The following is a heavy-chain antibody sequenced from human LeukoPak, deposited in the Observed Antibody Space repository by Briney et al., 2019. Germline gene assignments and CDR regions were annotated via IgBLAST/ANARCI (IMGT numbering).Heavy chain of an antibody. Sequence: ASVKVSCKASGYTFTSYDINWVRQATGQGLEWMGWMNPNSGNTGYAQKFQGRVTMTRNTSISTAYMELSSLRSEDTAVYYCAREGTYYDFWGGYFQHWFDPWGQGTLVTVSS. J-gene: IGHJ5*02. CDR3: AREGTYYDFWGGYFQHWFDP. D-gene: IGHD3-3*01. CDR2: MNPNSGNT. CDR1: GYTFTSYD. V-gene: IGHV1-8*01.